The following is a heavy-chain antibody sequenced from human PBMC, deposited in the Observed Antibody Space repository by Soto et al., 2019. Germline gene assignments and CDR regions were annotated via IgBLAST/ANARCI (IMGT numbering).Heavy chain of an antibody. CDR1: GFTVSSNY. V-gene: IGHV3-53*01. D-gene: IGHD2-8*01. J-gene: IGHJ4*02. CDR2: IYSGGST. Sequence: QPGGSLRLSCAASGFTVSSNYMSWVRQAPGKGLEWVSVIYSGGSTYYADSVKGRFTISRDNSKNTLYLQMNSLRAEDTAVYYCARVRRALMVYAVFDYWGQGTLVTVSS. CDR3: ARVRRALMVYAVFDY.